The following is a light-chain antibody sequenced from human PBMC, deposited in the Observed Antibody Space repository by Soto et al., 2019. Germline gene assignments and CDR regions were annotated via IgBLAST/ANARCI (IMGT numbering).Light chain of an antibody. Sequence: QSVLTQPPSASASLGASVTLTCTLSGGYSDYKVDWYQQRPGKGPRFVMRVGTGGIVGSRGDGIPDRFSVSGSGLNRYLTINNIRKEDEGDYHCGADHGGGRSVVFAGGTQLTVL. J-gene: IGLJ2*01. CDR3: GADHGGGRSVV. V-gene: IGLV9-49*01. CDR1: GGYSDYK. CDR2: VGTGGIVG.